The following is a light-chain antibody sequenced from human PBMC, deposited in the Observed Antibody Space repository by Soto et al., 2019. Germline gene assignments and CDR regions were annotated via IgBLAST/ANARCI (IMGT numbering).Light chain of an antibody. V-gene: IGLV2-14*01. CDR1: SSYVGGYNY. CDR2: DVS. J-gene: IGLJ1*01. Sequence: QSALTQPASVSGSPGQSITISCTGTSSYVGGYNYVSWYQQHPGKAPKLMIYDVSNRPSGVSNRFSGSKSGNTASLTISGLQAEDEADYYCSSYTSSSTYVFGTGTNVTVL. CDR3: SSYTSSSTYV.